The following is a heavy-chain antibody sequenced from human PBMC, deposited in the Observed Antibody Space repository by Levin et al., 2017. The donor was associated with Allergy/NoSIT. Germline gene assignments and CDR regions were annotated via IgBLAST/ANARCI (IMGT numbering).Heavy chain of an antibody. V-gene: IGHV3-23*01. J-gene: IGHJ4*02. D-gene: IGHD2-8*02. Sequence: GGSLRLSCAASGFTFSSYAMSWVRQAPGKGLEWVSAISGSGGSTYYADSVKGRFTISRDNSKNTLYLQMNSLRAEDTAVYYCAKSALRTGGVSDWQPVMYYFDYWGQGTLVTVSS. CDR1: GFTFSSYA. CDR2: ISGSGGST. CDR3: AKSALRTGGVSDWQPVMYYFDY.